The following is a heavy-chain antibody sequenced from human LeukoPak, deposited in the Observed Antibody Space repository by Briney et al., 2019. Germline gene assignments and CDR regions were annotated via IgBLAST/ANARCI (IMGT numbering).Heavy chain of an antibody. V-gene: IGHV1-2*02. J-gene: IGHJ5*02. CDR2: INPNSGGT. Sequence: ASVKVSCKASGYTFTSYYMHWVRQAPGQGLEWMGWINPNSGGTNYAQKFQGRVTMTRDTSISTAYMELSRLRSDDTAVYYCARPECSSTSCYDWFDPWGQGTLVTVSS. CDR1: GYTFTSYY. CDR3: ARPECSSTSCYDWFDP. D-gene: IGHD2-2*01.